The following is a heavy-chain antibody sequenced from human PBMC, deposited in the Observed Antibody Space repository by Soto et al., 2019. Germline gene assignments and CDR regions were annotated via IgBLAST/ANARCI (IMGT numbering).Heavy chain of an antibody. D-gene: IGHD5-18*01. CDR2: ISAYNGNT. CDR1: GYTFTTYG. Sequence: QVQLVQSGAEEKKPGTSVKVFCKASGYTFTTYGITWVRQAPGQGLEWMGWISAYNGNTNYAQKLQGRVTMTTDTSTSTAYMELRSLRSDDTAVFYCARDNLGYSYGSRGFDYWGQGTLVTVSS. J-gene: IGHJ4*02. CDR3: ARDNLGYSYGSRGFDY. V-gene: IGHV1-18*01.